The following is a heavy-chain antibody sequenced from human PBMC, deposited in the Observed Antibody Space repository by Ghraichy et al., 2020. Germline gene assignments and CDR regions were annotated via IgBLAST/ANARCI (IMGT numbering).Heavy chain of an antibody. J-gene: IGHJ4*02. V-gene: IGHV3-23*01. Sequence: GGSLRLSCAASGFTFSSYAMSWVRQAPGKGLEWVSGISGSGGSTYYADSVKGRFTISRDNSKNTLYLQMNSLRAEDTAVYYCAKVGGLELLCFGEFDYWGQGTMVTVSS. CDR3: AKVGGLELLCFGEFDY. D-gene: IGHD3-10*01. CDR2: ISGSGGST. CDR1: GFTFSSYA.